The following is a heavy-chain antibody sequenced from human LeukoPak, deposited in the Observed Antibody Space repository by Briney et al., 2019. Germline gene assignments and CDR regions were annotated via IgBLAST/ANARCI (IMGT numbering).Heavy chain of an antibody. Sequence: GASVKVSCKASGYTFTSYDINWVRQATGQGLEWMGWMNPNSGNTGYAQKFQGRVTMTRNTSISTAYMELNSLKTEDTAVYYCTRQKNDGGFWGQGTLVTVSS. J-gene: IGHJ4*02. CDR1: GYTFTSYD. CDR2: MNPNSGNT. V-gene: IGHV1-8*01. D-gene: IGHD5-24*01. CDR3: TRQKNDGGF.